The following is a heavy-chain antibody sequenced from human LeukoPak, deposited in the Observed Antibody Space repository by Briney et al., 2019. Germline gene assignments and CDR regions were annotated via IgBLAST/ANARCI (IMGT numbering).Heavy chain of an antibody. D-gene: IGHD6-13*01. CDR3: ARTRSSSSSWYGQFDY. CDR1: GYTLTELS. Sequence: ASVKVSCKVSGYTLTELSMHWVRQAPGKGLEWMGGFDPEVGKTIYAQKFQGRVTMTEDTSTDTAYMELSSLRSEDTAVYYCARTRSSSSSWYGQFDYWGQGTLVTVSS. CDR2: FDPEVGKT. J-gene: IGHJ4*02. V-gene: IGHV1-24*01.